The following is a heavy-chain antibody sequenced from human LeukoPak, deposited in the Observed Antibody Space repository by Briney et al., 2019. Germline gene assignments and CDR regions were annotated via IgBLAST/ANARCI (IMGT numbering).Heavy chain of an antibody. Sequence: ASVKVSCKASGYTFTSYAMHWVRQAPGQRLEWMGWISAGNGNTKYSQKFQGRVTITRDTSASTAYMELSSLRSEDTAVYYCARDRLSFSSSINWFDPWGQGTLVTVSS. J-gene: IGHJ5*02. CDR2: ISAGNGNT. D-gene: IGHD6-13*01. V-gene: IGHV1-3*01. CDR1: GYTFTSYA. CDR3: ARDRLSFSSSINWFDP.